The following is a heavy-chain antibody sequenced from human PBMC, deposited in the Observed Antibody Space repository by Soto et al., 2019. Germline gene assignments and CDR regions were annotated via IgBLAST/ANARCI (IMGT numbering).Heavy chain of an antibody. D-gene: IGHD2-15*01. J-gene: IGHJ4*02. CDR3: ARDSAGYCSGGSCFDPYFDY. Sequence: GGSLRLSCAASGFTFSSYWMSWVRQAPGKGLEWVANIKQDGSEKYYVDSVKGRFTISRDNAKNSLYLQMNSLRAEDTAVYYCARDSAGYCSGGSCFDPYFDYWGQGTLVTVSS. CDR1: GFTFSSYW. CDR2: IKQDGSEK. V-gene: IGHV3-7*01.